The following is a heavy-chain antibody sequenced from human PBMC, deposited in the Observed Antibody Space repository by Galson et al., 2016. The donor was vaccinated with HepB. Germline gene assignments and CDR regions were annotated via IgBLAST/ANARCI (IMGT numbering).Heavy chain of an antibody. CDR2: ISGSGGSK. Sequence: SLRLSCAASGFTFSGYAMTWVRQAPGRGLEWVSGISGSGGSKYYADSVKGRFTISRDNSKNTLYLQMKSLRSEDTAMYYCAAAPDSTGWYALSSWGQGTLVTVSS. V-gene: IGHV3-23*01. J-gene: IGHJ5*02. D-gene: IGHD6-19*01. CDR3: AAAPDSTGWYALSS. CDR1: GFTFSGYA.